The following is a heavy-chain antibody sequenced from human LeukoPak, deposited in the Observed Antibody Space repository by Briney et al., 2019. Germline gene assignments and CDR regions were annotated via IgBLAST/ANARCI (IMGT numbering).Heavy chain of an antibody. CDR1: GYTFNTHA. CDR2: ISAYNGDT. V-gene: IGHV1-18*01. CDR3: ARMNCSSVSCSDFDS. D-gene: IGHD2-2*01. Sequence: ASVKVSCKASGYTFNTHAISWVRQAPGQGLEWMGWISAYNGDTNYAQKFQGRVTMTTDTSTTTAYMDLKNVRSDDTAIYYCARMNCSSVSCSDFDSWGQGTLVTVSS. J-gene: IGHJ4*02.